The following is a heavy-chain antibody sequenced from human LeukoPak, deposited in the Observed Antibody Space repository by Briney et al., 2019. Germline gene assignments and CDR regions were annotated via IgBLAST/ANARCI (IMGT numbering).Heavy chain of an antibody. D-gene: IGHD6-13*01. J-gene: IGHJ4*02. Sequence: PGGSLRLSCAASGFTFSSYAMNWVRQAPGKGLEWVSTISGSGSSTYYADSVKGRFTISRDNSKNTLYLQMNSLRAEDTAKYYCAKVKVAAAGYDYWGQGTLVTVSS. V-gene: IGHV3-23*01. CDR2: ISGSGSST. CDR1: GFTFSSYA. CDR3: AKVKVAAAGYDY.